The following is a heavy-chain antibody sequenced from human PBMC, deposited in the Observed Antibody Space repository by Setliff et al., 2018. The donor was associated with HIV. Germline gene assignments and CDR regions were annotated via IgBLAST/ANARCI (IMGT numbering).Heavy chain of an antibody. V-gene: IGHV4-59*01. J-gene: IGHJ5*02. D-gene: IGHD6-19*01. CDR1: GAPLSSYY. CDR2: YHYSGST. Sequence: SETLSLTCTVSGAPLSSYYLNWIRQPPGKGLEWIGSYHYSGSTSYNPSLKSRVTISVDTSKNQFSLKLSSVTAADTAVYYCAREGLAVAGLNWFDPWGQGTLVTVSS. CDR3: AREGLAVAGLNWFDP.